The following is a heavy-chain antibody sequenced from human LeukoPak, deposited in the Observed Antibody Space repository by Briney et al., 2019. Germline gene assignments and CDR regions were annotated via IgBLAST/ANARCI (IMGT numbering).Heavy chain of an antibody. J-gene: IGHJ4*02. CDR3: ARVLGDYGDYDY. V-gene: IGHV1-8*01. CDR1: GYTFTSCD. CDR2: MNPNSGNT. D-gene: IGHD4-17*01. Sequence: ASVKVSCKASGYTFTSCDINWVRQATGQGLEWMGWMNPNSGNTGYAQKFQGRVTMTRNTSISTAYMELSSLRSEDTTVYYCARVLGDYGDYDYWGQGTLVTVSS.